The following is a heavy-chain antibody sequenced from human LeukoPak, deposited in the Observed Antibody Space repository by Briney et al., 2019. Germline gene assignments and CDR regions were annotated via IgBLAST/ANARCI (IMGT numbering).Heavy chain of an antibody. J-gene: IGHJ6*02. CDR1: GFTFSSYW. CDR2: INGDGRNI. Sequence: GGSLRLSCVASGFTFSSYWMHWVRQDPRKGLVWVSRINGDGRNINYADSVRGRFTISRDNAKNTLFLQMNTLKVEDTAVYYCTRDLMDYDVSTGLHHYYMDVWGQGTTVTVSS. V-gene: IGHV3-74*01. CDR3: TRDLMDYDVSTGLHHYYMDV. D-gene: IGHD3-9*01.